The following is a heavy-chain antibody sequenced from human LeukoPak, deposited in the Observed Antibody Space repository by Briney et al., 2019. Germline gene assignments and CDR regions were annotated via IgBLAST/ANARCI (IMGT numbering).Heavy chain of an antibody. D-gene: IGHD3-3*01. J-gene: IGHJ3*02. CDR1: GYTFTGYY. CDR3: ASLHMGITIFGVVSSRENAFDI. V-gene: IGHV1-2*02. Sequence: ASVKVSCKASGYTFTGYYMHWVRQAPGQGLEWMGWINPNSGGTNYAQKFQGRVTMTRDTSISTAYMELSRLGSDDTAVYYCASLHMGITIFGVVSSRENAFDIWGQGTMVTVSS. CDR2: INPNSGGT.